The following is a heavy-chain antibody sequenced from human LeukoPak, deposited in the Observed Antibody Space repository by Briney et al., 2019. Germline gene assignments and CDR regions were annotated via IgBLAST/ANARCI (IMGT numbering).Heavy chain of an antibody. J-gene: IGHJ4*02. D-gene: IGHD3-22*01. Sequence: ASVTVSCTASGYTFTTYYMHWVRQAPGRGLEWMGIISPSSGITGYAQKFQDRVTMARDTSTSTVYMELSSLRFEDTAVYYCARGYYYDSSAGPSEYWGQGTLVTVSS. CDR2: ISPSSGIT. CDR3: ARGYYYDSSAGPSEY. V-gene: IGHV1-46*01. CDR1: GYTFTTYY.